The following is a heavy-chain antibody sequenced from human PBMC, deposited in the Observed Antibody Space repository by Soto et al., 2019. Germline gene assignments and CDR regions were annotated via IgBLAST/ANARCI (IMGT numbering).Heavy chain of an antibody. V-gene: IGHV1-18*01. J-gene: IGHJ2*01. CDR1: GYTFTSYG. CDR2: ISGYNGNT. CDR3: ARRCSSTRCLYL. D-gene: IGHD2-2*01. Sequence: QVQLVQSGAEVKKPGASVKVSCKASGYTFTSYGICWVRQAPGQGLEWMGWISGYNGNTNYAQNLQGRVTMTTDTSTSTVYIELRSLRSDDTAVYYCARRCSSTRCLYLWGRGTLVIVSS.